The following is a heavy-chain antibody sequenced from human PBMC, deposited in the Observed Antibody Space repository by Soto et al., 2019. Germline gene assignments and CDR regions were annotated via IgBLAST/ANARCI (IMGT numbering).Heavy chain of an antibody. CDR3: ARAQYLADDVFDI. V-gene: IGHV3-74*01. CDR2: INSDGINT. Sequence: VQLVESGGGLVQPGGSLRLSCTASGFTFSSYWMHWVRQAPGKGLVWVSRINSDGINTSHADSVKGRFTISRDNAKSTLYLQMNSLRAEDTAMYYCARAQYLADDVFDIWGRGTVVTVSS. J-gene: IGHJ3*02. D-gene: IGHD2-2*01. CDR1: GFTFSSYW.